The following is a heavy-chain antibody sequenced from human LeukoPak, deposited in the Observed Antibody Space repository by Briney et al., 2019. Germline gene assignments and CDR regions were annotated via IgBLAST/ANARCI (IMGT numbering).Heavy chain of an antibody. CDR1: GGSISSYY. J-gene: IGHJ6*02. Sequence: ASETLSLTCTVSGGSISSYYWNWIWKPPRQGLGLDGYSYYSGSTNYNPSLKSRVTISVDTSKNQFSLKLSSVTAADTAVYYCARDQLLWFGESNYYYHGMDVWGQGTTVTVSS. CDR3: ARDQLLWFGESNYYYHGMDV. V-gene: IGHV4-59*01. CDR2: SYYSGST. D-gene: IGHD3-10*01.